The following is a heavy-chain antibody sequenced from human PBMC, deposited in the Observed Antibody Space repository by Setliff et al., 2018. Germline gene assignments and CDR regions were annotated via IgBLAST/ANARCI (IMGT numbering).Heavy chain of an antibody. CDR3: VRELRVIVGVGIQGVFDI. V-gene: IGHV3-48*01. CDR1: GFTFSSEY. Sequence: GGSLRLSCAASGFTFSSEYMNWVRQAPGKGLEWVSYISSSSTSIYSDSGKDRFTISRDNAKKSLYLQMDSLGAEDTAVYYCVRELRVIVGVGIQGVFDIWGQGTMVTVSS. D-gene: IGHD3-22*01. CDR2: ISSSSTSI. J-gene: IGHJ3*02.